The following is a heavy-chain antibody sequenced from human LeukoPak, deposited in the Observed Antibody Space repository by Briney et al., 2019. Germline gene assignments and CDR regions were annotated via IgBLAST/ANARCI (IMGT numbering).Heavy chain of an antibody. D-gene: IGHD3-22*01. CDR3: ARDRSYDSSGYFAFDI. J-gene: IGHJ3*02. V-gene: IGHV1-2*02. Sequence: GASVKVSCKASGYTFTGYYMHWVRQAHGQGLEWMGWINPNSGGTNYAQKFQGRVTMTRDTSISTAYMELSRLRSDDTAVYYCARDRSYDSSGYFAFDIWGQGTMVTVSS. CDR2: INPNSGGT. CDR1: GYTFTGYY.